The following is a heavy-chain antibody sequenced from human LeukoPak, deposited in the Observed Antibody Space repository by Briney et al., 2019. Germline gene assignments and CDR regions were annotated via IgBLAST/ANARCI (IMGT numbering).Heavy chain of an antibody. CDR1: GGSFSGYY. J-gene: IGHJ4*02. Sequence: SETLSLNCAVYGGSFSGYYWRWIRQPPGKGLEWIGEINHSGSTNYNPSLKSRVTISVDTSKNQFSLKLSSVTAADTAVYYCARQRWLQFGLNYWGQGTLVTVSS. D-gene: IGHD5-24*01. CDR3: ARQRWLQFGLNY. CDR2: INHSGST. V-gene: IGHV4-34*01.